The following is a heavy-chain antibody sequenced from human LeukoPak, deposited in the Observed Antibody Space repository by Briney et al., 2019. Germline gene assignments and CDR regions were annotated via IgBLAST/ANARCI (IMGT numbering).Heavy chain of an antibody. CDR2: ISSNGGST. J-gene: IGHJ4*02. CDR1: GFTFSSYA. CDR3: VKDRYDYVWGSYRYFDY. Sequence: GGSLRLSCSASGFTFSSYAMHWVRQAPGKGLEYVSAISSNGGSTYYADSVKGRFTISRDNSKNTLYPQMSSLGAEDTAVYYCVKDRYDYVWGSYRYFDYWGQGTLVTVSS. V-gene: IGHV3-64D*06. D-gene: IGHD3-16*02.